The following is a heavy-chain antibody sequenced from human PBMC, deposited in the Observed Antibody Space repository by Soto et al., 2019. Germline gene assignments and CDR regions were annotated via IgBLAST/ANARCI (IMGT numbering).Heavy chain of an antibody. CDR3: TRHTPHEYYYDSSGIPTPTDY. CDR1: GFTFGDYA. Sequence: SLRLSCTASGFTFGDYAMSWVRQAPGKGLEWVGFIRSKAYGGTTEYAASVKGRFTISRDDSKSIAYLQMNSLKTEDTAVYYCTRHTPHEYYYDSSGIPTPTDYWGQGTLVAFSS. V-gene: IGHV3-49*04. CDR2: IRSKAYGGTT. D-gene: IGHD3-22*01. J-gene: IGHJ4*02.